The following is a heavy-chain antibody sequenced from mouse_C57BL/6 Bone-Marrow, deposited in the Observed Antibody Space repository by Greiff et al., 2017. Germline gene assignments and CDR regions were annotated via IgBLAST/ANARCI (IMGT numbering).Heavy chain of an antibody. D-gene: IGHD1-1*01. J-gene: IGHJ2*01. V-gene: IGHV5-6*01. CDR3: ARHRYYAYFDY. CDR2: ISRGGSYT. CDR1: GFTFSSYG. Sequence: EVQRVESGGDLVKPGGSLKLSCAASGFTFSSYGMSWVRQTPDKRLEWVATISRGGSYTYYPDSVKGTFTIARDNAKNTLYLQMSSLKSEDTAMYYCARHRYYAYFDYWGQGTTLTVSS.